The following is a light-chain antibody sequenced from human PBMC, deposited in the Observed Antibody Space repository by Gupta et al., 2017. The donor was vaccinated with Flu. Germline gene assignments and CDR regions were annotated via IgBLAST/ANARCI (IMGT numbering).Light chain of an antibody. CDR1: KLGDKY. CDR2: QDT. J-gene: IGLJ2*01. CDR3: QAWDVSTVV. V-gene: IGLV3-1*01. Sequence: SPGQTASITCSGDKLGDKYASWYQQKPGQSPLLVIYQDTKRPSGIPERFSGSNSGNTATLTISGTQAMDEADYYCQAWDVSTVVFGGGTKLTVL.